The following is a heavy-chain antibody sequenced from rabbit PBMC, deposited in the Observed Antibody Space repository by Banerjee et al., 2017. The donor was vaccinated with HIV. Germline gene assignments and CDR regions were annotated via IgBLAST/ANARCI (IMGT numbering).Heavy chain of an antibody. D-gene: IGHD1-1*01. CDR2: IDTNDGDT. CDR1: GFSFSSNW. V-gene: IGHV1S45*01. CDR3: ARDTSSSFSSYGMDL. J-gene: IGHJ6*01. Sequence: LEESGGGLVKPGGTLTLTCTVSGFSFSSNWICCVRQAPGKGLEWIACIDTNDGDTDYANWPKGRFTISKTSSTTVTLQMTSLTAADTATYFCARDTSSSFSSYGMDLWGPGTLVTVS.